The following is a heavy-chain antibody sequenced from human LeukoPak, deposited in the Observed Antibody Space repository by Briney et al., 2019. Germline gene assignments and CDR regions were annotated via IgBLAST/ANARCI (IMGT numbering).Heavy chain of an antibody. CDR1: GGTFSSYA. V-gene: IGHV1-69*05. J-gene: IGHJ5*02. CDR3: ARTPLTCSGGSCWFDP. D-gene: IGHD2-15*01. Sequence: SVKVSCKASGGTFSSYAISWVRQAPGQGLEWMGRIIPIFGTANYAQKFQDRVTITTDESTSTAYMELSSLRSEDTAVYYCARTPLTCSGGSCWFDPWGQGTLVTVSS. CDR2: IIPIFGTA.